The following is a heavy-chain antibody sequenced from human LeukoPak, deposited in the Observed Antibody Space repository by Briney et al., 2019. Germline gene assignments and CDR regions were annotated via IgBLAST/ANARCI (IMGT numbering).Heavy chain of an antibody. Sequence: PSETLSLTCTVSGGSISSSSYYWGWIRQPPGKGLEWIGSIYYSGSTYYNPSLKSRVTISVDTSKNQFSLKLSSVTAADTAVYYCARETPSRYCSGGSCYSWGQGTLVTVSS. J-gene: IGHJ4*02. CDR1: GGSISSSSYY. CDR2: IYYSGST. D-gene: IGHD2-15*01. CDR3: ARETPSRYCSGGSCYS. V-gene: IGHV4-39*02.